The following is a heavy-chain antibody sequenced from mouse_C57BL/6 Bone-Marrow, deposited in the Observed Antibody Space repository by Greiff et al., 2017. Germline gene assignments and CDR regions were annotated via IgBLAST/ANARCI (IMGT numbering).Heavy chain of an antibody. J-gene: IGHJ4*01. Sequence: QVQLKESGAELVRPGASVTLSCKASGYTFTDYEMPWVKQTPVHGLEWIGAIDPETGGTAYDQKFKGKAILTADTSSSTAYMELRSLTSKNSAVYYCTRRRGVYYGSSYCAMDYWGQGTSVTVSS. CDR3: TRRRGVYYGSSYCAMDY. CDR2: IDPETGGT. V-gene: IGHV1-15*01. CDR1: GYTFTDYE. D-gene: IGHD1-1*01.